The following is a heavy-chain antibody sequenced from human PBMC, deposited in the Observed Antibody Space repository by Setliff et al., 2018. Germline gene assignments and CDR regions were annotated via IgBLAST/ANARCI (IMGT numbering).Heavy chain of an antibody. J-gene: IGHJ3*02. Sequence: PGGSLRLSCAASGFAFSSSAMSWVRQAPGKGLEWVSGIARGSRVTYYADSVKGRFTISRDSSKNTLYLQMNSLRAEDTAVYYCARDYTYYDFWSGPSSDAFDIWGQGTMVTVSS. CDR2: IARGSRVT. CDR1: GFAFSSSA. V-gene: IGHV3-23*01. D-gene: IGHD3-3*01. CDR3: ARDYTYYDFWSGPSSDAFDI.